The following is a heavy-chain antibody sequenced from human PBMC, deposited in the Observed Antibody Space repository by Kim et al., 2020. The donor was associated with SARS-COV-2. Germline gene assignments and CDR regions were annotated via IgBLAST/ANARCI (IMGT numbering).Heavy chain of an antibody. CDR3: AKDEDPTGYCSSTSCTGPY. V-gene: IGHV3-30*02. J-gene: IGHJ4*02. D-gene: IGHD2-2*01. Sequence: GRFTISRDNSKNTLYLQMNSLRAEDTAVYYCAKDEDPTGYCSSTSCTGPYWGQGTLVTVSS.